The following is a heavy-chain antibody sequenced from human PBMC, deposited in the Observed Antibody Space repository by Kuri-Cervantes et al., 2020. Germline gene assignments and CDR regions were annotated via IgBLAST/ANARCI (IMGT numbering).Heavy chain of an antibody. D-gene: IGHD3-10*01. CDR1: GGTFSSYA. CDR2: IIPIFGTA. V-gene: IGHV1-69*13. J-gene: IGHJ6*03. CDR3: AREPSYGVQGFGYMDV. Sequence: SVKVSCKASGGTFSSYAISWVRQAPGQGLEWMGGIIPIFGTANYAQKFQGRVTITADESTSTAYMELSSLRSEETAVYYCAREPSYGVQGFGYMDVWGKGTTVTVSS.